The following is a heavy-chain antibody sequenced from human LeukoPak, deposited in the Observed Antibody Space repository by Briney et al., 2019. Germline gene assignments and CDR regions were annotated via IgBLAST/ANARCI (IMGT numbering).Heavy chain of an antibody. Sequence: GESLRLSCAASGFTFNTYALHWVRQAPGKGLEFVSAISSNGASTYYANSVKGRFTISRDNSKNTLYLRMGSLRAEDMAMYYCARIMIRGAPSDNWGQGTLVTVSS. CDR2: ISSNGAST. CDR1: GFTFNTYA. J-gene: IGHJ4*02. D-gene: IGHD3-10*01. CDR3: ARIMIRGAPSDN. V-gene: IGHV3-64*01.